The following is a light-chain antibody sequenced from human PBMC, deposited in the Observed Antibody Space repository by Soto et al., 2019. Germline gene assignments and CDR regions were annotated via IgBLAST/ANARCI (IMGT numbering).Light chain of an antibody. CDR3: QQYGSSPGFT. CDR2: GAS. V-gene: IGKV3-20*01. Sequence: EIVLTQSPGTLSLSPGERATLSCRASQSVSSSYLAWYQQKPGQAPRLLIYGASSRATGIPDRCSGSGSGTDFTLTIRSLEPEDFAVYYCQQYGSSPGFTFGPGTKVDIK. CDR1: QSVSSSY. J-gene: IGKJ3*01.